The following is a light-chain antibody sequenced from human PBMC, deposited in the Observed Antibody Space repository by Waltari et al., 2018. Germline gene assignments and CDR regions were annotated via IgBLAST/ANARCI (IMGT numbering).Light chain of an antibody. CDR2: AAS. CDR1: QSISSY. Sequence: DIQMTQSPSSLSASVGARVTITCLASQSISSYLNWYQQKPGKAPKLLIYAASSLQSGVPSRFSGSGSGTAFTLTISSLQPEDFATYYCQQSYSTPYTFGQGTKLEIK. V-gene: IGKV1-39*01. CDR3: QQSYSTPYT. J-gene: IGKJ2*01.